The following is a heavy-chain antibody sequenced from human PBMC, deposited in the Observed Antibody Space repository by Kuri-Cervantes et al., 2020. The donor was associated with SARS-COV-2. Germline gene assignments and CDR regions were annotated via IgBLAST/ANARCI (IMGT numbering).Heavy chain of an antibody. J-gene: IGHJ3*02. D-gene: IGHD3-22*01. CDR1: GYTFTGYD. CDR2: INPNSGGT. CDR3: ERWTPFRRLVVISRGGAFDI. V-gene: IGHV1-2*04. Sequence: ASVKVSCKASGYTFTGYDMHWVRQAPGQGLEWMGWINPNSGGTNYAQKFQGWVTMTRDTSISTVYMELSRLRSDDTAVYYCERWTPFRRLVVISRGGAFDIWGQGTMVTVSS.